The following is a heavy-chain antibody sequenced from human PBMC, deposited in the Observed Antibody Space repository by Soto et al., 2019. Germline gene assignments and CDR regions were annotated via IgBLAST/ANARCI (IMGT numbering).Heavy chain of an antibody. J-gene: IGHJ4*02. D-gene: IGHD3-16*02. CDR3: ARDQYYDYVWGSYRYFDY. CDR2: RIPIFGTA. V-gene: IGHV1-69*01. CDR1: GGTFSSYA. Sequence: QVQLVQSGAEVKKPGSSVKVSCKASGGTFSSYAISWLRQAPGQGLEWMGGRIPIFGTANYAQKFQGRVTITEDESTRKAYMELSSLRSEDTAVYYCARDQYYDYVWGSYRYFDYWGQGTLVTVSS.